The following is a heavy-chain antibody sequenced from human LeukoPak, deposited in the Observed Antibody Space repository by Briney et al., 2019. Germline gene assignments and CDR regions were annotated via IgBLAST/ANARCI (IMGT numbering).Heavy chain of an antibody. J-gene: IGHJ3*02. CDR3: ARLFEVVDAFDI. CDR1: GASISRYY. CDR2: ISSSGST. V-gene: IGHV4-59*01. Sequence: SETLSLTCTVSGASISRYYWNWIRQPPGKGLEWIGYISSSGSTNYSFSLKSRVTISVDTSKNQLSLKLSSVTAADTAMYYCARLFEVVDAFDIWGQGTMVTVSS. D-gene: IGHD2-21*01.